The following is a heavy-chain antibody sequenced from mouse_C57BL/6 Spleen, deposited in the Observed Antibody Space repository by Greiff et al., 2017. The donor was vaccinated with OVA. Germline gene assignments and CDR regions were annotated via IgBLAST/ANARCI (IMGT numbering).Heavy chain of an antibody. CDR3: ARYPVYYGNYWYFDV. CDR2: IRNKANGYTT. V-gene: IGHV7-3*01. Sequence: EVKLVESGGGLVQPEGSLSLSCAASGFTFTDYYMSWVRQPPGKALEWLGFIRNKANGYTTEYSVSENGQVTVTIDNYQSNLYLQMNALSAEDSATYFYARYPVYYGNYWYFDVWGTGTTVTVSS. D-gene: IGHD2-1*01. J-gene: IGHJ1*03. CDR1: GFTFTDYY.